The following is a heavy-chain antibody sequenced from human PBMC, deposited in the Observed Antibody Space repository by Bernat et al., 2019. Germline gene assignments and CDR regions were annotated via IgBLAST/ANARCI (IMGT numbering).Heavy chain of an antibody. Sequence: QVQLVQSGAEVKKPGASVKVSCKASGYTFTTYGISWVRRAPGQGLEWMGWIIVHNGNTNYAQNFQGRVTMTTDTSTSPVYMELRSLRSDDTAVYYCARDRSSSDYWGQGTLVTVSS. J-gene: IGHJ4*02. CDR1: GYTFTTYG. CDR3: ARDRSSSDY. V-gene: IGHV1-18*01. CDR2: IIVHNGNT.